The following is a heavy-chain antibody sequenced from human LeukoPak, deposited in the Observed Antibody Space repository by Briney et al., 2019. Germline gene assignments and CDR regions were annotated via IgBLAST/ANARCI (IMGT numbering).Heavy chain of an antibody. V-gene: IGHV5-51*01. CDR3: ARQDGQQLVPLNY. Sequence: GESLKISCKGSGYIFTSYWIAWVRQMPGKGLEWMGIIYPGDSDTRYSPSFQGQVTISADKPITTAYLQWSSLKASDTAMYYCARQDGQQLVPLNYWGQGTLVTVSS. D-gene: IGHD6-13*01. CDR1: GYIFTSYW. J-gene: IGHJ4*02. CDR2: IYPGDSDT.